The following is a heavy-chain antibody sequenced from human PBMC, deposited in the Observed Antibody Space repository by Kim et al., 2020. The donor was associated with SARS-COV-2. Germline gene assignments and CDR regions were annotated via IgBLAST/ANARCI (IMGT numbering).Heavy chain of an antibody. D-gene: IGHD3-22*01. Sequence: KGRFTTSRDNSKNTLYLQMTSLRAEDTAVYYCANWWLKRANYDSSGYAEFWGQGTLVTVSS. CDR3: ANWWLKRANYDSSGYAEF. V-gene: IGHV3-23*01. J-gene: IGHJ4*02.